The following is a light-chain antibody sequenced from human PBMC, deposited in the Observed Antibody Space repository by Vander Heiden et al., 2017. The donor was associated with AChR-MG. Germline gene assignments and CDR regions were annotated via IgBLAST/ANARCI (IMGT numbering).Light chain of an antibody. J-gene: IGLJ2*01. CDR1: SSNIGADFA. Sequence: QSVLTPPPSVSEAPGQGVIISCTGNSSNIGADFAVHWYQHVPETAPKLLIYGNNNRPSGVPDRFSGSKSGTSASLAITGLQAEDEADYYCQSYDSSLSGLVFGGGTKLTVL. CDR3: QSYDSSLSGLV. CDR2: GNN. V-gene: IGLV1-40*01.